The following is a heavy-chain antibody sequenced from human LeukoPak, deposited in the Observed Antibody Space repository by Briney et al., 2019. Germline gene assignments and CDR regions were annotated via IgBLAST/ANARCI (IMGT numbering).Heavy chain of an antibody. J-gene: IGHJ4*02. Sequence: PGGSLRLSCAPSGFTFSSYSMNWVRQAPGKGLEWVSSISSRNTYIYYADSVKGRFTISRDNAKNSLYLQMSSLRAEDTAVYYCARELSGDLNYWGQGTLVTVSS. CDR3: ARELSGDLNY. CDR2: ISSRNTYI. CDR1: GFTFSSYS. D-gene: IGHD3-3*01. V-gene: IGHV3-21*01.